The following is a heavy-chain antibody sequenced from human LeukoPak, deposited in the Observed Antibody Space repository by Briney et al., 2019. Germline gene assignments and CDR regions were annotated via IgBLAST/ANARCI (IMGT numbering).Heavy chain of an antibody. CDR3: TGDVNFIFFDY. CDR2: ISHDGSVT. V-gene: IGHV3-74*01. J-gene: IGHJ4*02. Sequence: GGSLRLSCAASGFIFGSYVMHWVRQRPGKGLEWVSRISHDGSVTNYADSVKGRFTVSRDNGKNTLYLQLNTVRAEDTAVYYCTGDVNFIFFDYWGQGTLVTVSS. D-gene: IGHD3-9*01. CDR1: GFIFGSYV.